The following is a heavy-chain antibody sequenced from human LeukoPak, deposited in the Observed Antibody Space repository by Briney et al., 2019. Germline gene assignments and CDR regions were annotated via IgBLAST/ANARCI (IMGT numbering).Heavy chain of an antibody. D-gene: IGHD4-17*01. J-gene: IGHJ3*02. CDR3: ARGHGDYGDSAFDI. Sequence: PSQSLSLTCAVSGGSISSGGYSWSWIRQPPGKGLEWIGYIYHSGSTYYSPSLKSRVTISVDRSKNQFSLKLSSVTAADTAVYYCARGHGDYGDSAFDIWGQGTMVTVSS. V-gene: IGHV4-30-2*01. CDR1: GGSISSGGYS. CDR2: IYHSGST.